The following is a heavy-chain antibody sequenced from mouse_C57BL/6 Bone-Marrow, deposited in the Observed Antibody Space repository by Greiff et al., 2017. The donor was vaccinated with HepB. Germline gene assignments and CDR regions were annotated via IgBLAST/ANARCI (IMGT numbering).Heavy chain of an antibody. D-gene: IGHD3-3*01. CDR1: GYTFTSYD. CDR3: ARGTLAY. CDR2: IYPGSGST. V-gene: IGHV1-55*01. Sequence: QVQLQQSGPELVKPGASVKLSCKASGYTFTSYDINWVKQRPGQGLEWIGDIYPGSGSTNYNEKFKSKATLTVDTSSSTAYMQLSSLTSEDSAVYYCARGTLAYWGQGTLVTVSA. J-gene: IGHJ3*01.